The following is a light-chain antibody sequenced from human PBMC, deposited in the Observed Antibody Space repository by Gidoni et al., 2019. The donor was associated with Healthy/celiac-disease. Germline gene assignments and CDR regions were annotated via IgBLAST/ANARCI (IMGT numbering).Light chain of an antibody. Sequence: EIVMTQSPATLSVSPGERATLSCRASQSVSSNLAWYQQKPGQAPRHLIYGASTRATGIPARFSGSGSGTEFTLPISSLQSEDFAVYYCQQYNNWPSYTFXQXTKLEIK. J-gene: IGKJ2*01. CDR1: QSVSSN. CDR2: GAS. V-gene: IGKV3-15*01. CDR3: QQYNNWPSYT.